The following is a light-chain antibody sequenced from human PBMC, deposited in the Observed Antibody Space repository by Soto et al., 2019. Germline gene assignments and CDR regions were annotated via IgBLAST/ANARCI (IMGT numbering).Light chain of an antibody. Sequence: IVMTQSPATLSVSPGEGATLPCRASQSVRTNLAWYQQKPGQAPRLLIYGASTRATGIPARFSGSGSETDFTLSISSLQSEDFAVYYCQQYNNWPRTFGQGTKVEIK. V-gene: IGKV3-15*01. CDR1: QSVRTN. CDR3: QQYNNWPRT. J-gene: IGKJ1*01. CDR2: GAS.